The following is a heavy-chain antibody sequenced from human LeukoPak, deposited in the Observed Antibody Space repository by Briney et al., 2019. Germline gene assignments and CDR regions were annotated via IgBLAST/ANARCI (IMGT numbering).Heavy chain of an antibody. D-gene: IGHD3-3*01. Sequence: SAKVSCKASGGTFSSYAISWVRQAPGQGLEWMGGIIPIFGTANYAQKFQGRVTITADESTSTAYMELSSLRSEDTAVYYCARGATTLYAFDYWGQGTLVTVSS. J-gene: IGHJ4*02. CDR2: IIPIFGTA. CDR3: ARGATTLYAFDY. V-gene: IGHV1-69*13. CDR1: GGTFSSYA.